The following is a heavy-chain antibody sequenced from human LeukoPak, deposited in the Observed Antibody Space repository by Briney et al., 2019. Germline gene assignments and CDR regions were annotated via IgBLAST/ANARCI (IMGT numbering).Heavy chain of an antibody. J-gene: IGHJ3*02. CDR1: GYTFTSYG. CDR2: IIPIFGTA. CDR3: ARDRLASSLRNDAFDI. Sequence: ASVKVSCKASGYTFTSYGISWVRQAPGQGLEWMGGIIPIFGTANYAQKFQGRVTITADKSTSTAYMELSSLRSEDTAVYYCARDRLASSLRNDAFDIWGQGTMVTVSS. D-gene: IGHD6-13*01. V-gene: IGHV1-69*06.